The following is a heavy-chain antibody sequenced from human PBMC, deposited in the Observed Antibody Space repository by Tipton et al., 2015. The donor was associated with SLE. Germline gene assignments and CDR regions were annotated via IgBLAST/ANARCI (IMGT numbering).Heavy chain of an antibody. J-gene: IGHJ4*02. CDR1: GGSISSYY. V-gene: IGHV4-59*12. Sequence: LRLSCTVSGGSISSYYWSWIRQPPGKGLEWIGYIYYSGSTNYNPSLKSRFTISVDTSKNQLSLKLSSVTAADTAVYNCVRDRGYAHFDYWGQGTLVTVSS. D-gene: IGHD5-12*01. CDR2: IYYSGST. CDR3: VRDRGYAHFDY.